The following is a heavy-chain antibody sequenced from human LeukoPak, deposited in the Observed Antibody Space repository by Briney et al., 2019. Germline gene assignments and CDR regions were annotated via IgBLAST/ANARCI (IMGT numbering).Heavy chain of an antibody. CDR1: GGSISNYY. Sequence: SETLSLTCTVSGGSISNYYWSWIRQPPGKGLEWIGYIYNTGSIIHNPSLKSRVTISVDTSKNQFSLKLRSVTAADTAIFSCARGALVPQDNWFEPWGQGNLVTVSS. V-gene: IGHV4-59*01. CDR3: ARGALVPQDNWFEP. CDR2: IYNTGSI. D-gene: IGHD6-6*01. J-gene: IGHJ5*02.